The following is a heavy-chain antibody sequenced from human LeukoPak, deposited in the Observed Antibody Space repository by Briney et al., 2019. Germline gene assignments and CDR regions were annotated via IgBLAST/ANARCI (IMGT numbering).Heavy chain of an antibody. J-gene: IGHJ4*02. CDR2: VNPDGSET. Sequence: PGGSQRLSCATSGFTFSPYWMNWVRQAPGKGLEWVANVNPDGSETYYLDSVKGRFTISRDNVKNSLYLLMNSLRAEDTAVYYCGRWGIEAAIDYWGQGTLVTVSS. CDR3: GRWGIEAAIDY. D-gene: IGHD2-2*01. CDR1: GFTFSPYW. V-gene: IGHV3-7*01.